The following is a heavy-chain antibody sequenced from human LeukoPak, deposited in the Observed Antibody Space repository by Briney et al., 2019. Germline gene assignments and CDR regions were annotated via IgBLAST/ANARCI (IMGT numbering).Heavy chain of an antibody. J-gene: IGHJ4*01. D-gene: IGHD1-20*01. CDR3: ASAYNRNDGPDY. Sequence: VASVKVSCKASGYTFTSNYMHWVRQAPGQGLEWMGVINPSGVSTTYAQKFQGRVTVTRDTSTSTLELSSLRSEDTAVYYCASAYNRNDGPDYWGQGTLVNVSS. CDR1: GYTFTSNY. V-gene: IGHV1-46*01. CDR2: INPSGVST.